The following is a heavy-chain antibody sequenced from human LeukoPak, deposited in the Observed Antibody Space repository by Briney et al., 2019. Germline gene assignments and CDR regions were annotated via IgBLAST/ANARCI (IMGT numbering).Heavy chain of an antibody. CDR3: ARAKGAAGTSFLYYYYGMDV. Sequence: GGSLRLSCLTSGFTFSTNAMSWVRQAPGKGLEWISGISGSGASTYYADSVTGRFTISRDNSKNSLYLQMNSLRAEDTAVYYCARAKGAAGTSFLYYYYGMDVWGQGTTVTVSS. V-gene: IGHV3-23*01. J-gene: IGHJ6*02. CDR2: ISGSGAST. D-gene: IGHD6-13*01. CDR1: GFTFSTNA.